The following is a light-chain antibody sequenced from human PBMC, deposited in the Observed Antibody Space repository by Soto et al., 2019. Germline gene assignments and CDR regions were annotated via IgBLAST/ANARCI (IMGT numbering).Light chain of an antibody. J-gene: IGLJ1*01. CDR2: GNN. V-gene: IGLV1-40*01. CDR1: SSNLGAPYD. Sequence: QSALTQPPSVSGAPGQTVIISCSVSSSNLGAPYDVNWFRQLPGTVPRLLIYGNNNRPSGVPDRFSGSKSGTSASLAITGLQAEDEADYYCQSYDSSLSGYVFGTGTKVTVL. CDR3: QSYDSSLSGYV.